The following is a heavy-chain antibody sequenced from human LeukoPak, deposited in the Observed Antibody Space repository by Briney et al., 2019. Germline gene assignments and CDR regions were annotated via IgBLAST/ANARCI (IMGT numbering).Heavy chain of an antibody. Sequence: GGSLRLSCAAFGFTFSSYAMSWVRQAPGKGLEWVSAISASGDSTYYADSVKGRFPISRANSENTLYLQMNSLRAEDTAVYYCAKPLKYYYDSSGCLDIWGQGTMVTVSS. CDR2: ISASGDST. V-gene: IGHV3-23*01. CDR1: GFTFSSYA. J-gene: IGHJ3*02. D-gene: IGHD3-22*01. CDR3: AKPLKYYYDSSGCLDI.